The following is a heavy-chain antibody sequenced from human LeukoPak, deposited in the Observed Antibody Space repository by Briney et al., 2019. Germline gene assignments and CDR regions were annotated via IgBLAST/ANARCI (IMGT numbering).Heavy chain of an antibody. D-gene: IGHD3-22*01. CDR2: INHSGST. V-gene: IGHV4-34*01. CDR3: ARGTLQHYYDSSGYSHNWFDP. J-gene: IGHJ5*02. CDR1: GGSFSGYY. Sequence: PSETLSLTCAVYGGSFSGYYWSWIRQPPGKGLEWIGEINHSGSTNYNPSLKSRVTISVDTSKNQFSLKLSSVTAADTAVYYCARGTLQHYYDSSGYSHNWFDPWGQGTLVTVSS.